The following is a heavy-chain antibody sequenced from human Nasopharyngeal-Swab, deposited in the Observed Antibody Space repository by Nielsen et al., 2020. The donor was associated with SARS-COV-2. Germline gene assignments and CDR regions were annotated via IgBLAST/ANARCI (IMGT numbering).Heavy chain of an antibody. Sequence: GGSLRLSCAASGFTFDDYAMHWVRQAPGKGLEWVPGISWNSGSIGYADSVKGRFTISRDNAKNSLYLQMNSLRAEDTALYYCASPSDYYGSGSYWGQGTLVTVSS. CDR3: ASPSDYYGSGSY. CDR2: ISWNSGSI. J-gene: IGHJ4*02. CDR1: GFTFDDYA. D-gene: IGHD3-10*01. V-gene: IGHV3-9*01.